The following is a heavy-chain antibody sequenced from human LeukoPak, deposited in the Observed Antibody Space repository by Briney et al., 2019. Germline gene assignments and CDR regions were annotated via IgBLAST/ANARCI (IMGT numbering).Heavy chain of an antibody. D-gene: IGHD3-9*01. J-gene: IGHJ4*02. CDR3: VKDLTGTWSFDY. CDR1: GFTFSNHF. V-gene: IGHV3-64D*06. Sequence: GGSLRLSCSTSGFTFSNHFMHWVRQAPGKGLEYVSSIGPNGASTLYADSVKGRFTISRDNSRNALYLQLTSLRLEDTALYYCVKDLTGTWSFDYWGQGTLVTVSS. CDR2: IGPNGAST.